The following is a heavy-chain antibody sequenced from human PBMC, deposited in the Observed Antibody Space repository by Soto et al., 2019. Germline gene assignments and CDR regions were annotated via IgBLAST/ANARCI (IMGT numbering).Heavy chain of an antibody. Sequence: LRLCCAACGVTFSDYYMSWVRQAPGKGLEWVSHMSGSSEYIDYADSLKGRFTIARDNAKNSLYRHMNSLRAGDTAVYFCARGSIIRRMHXWGQVTTVTVS. D-gene: IGHD3-10*01. J-gene: IGHJ6*02. V-gene: IGHV3-11*06. CDR2: MSGSSEYI. CDR3: ARGSIIRRMHX. CDR1: GVTFSDYY.